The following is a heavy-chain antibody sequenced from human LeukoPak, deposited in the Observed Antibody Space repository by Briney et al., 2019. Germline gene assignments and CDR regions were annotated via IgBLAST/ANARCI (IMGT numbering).Heavy chain of an antibody. CDR2: IYYSGST. D-gene: IGHD2-15*01. CDR1: GGSISSYY. J-gene: IGHJ6*02. CDR3: ASLVSGYCSGGSCSTYYGMDV. Sequence: PSETLSLTCTVSGGSISSYYWSWIWQPPGKGLEWIGYIYYSGSTNYNPSLKSRVTISVDTSKNQFSLKLSSVTAADTAVYYCASLVSGYCSGGSCSTYYGMDVWGQGTTVTVSS. V-gene: IGHV4-59*08.